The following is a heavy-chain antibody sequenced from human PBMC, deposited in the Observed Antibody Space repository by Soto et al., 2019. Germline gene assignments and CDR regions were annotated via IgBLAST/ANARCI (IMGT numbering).Heavy chain of an antibody. CDR3: ARVRRGLILPDYYFDY. Sequence: QVQLLQSGAEVKKPGASVKVSCKASGYSFINYGISWVRQAPGQGLEWMGWINAYNGNTNYAQKFQGRVTMTTDTSTSTAYMELRSLTSDDTAVYICARVRRGLILPDYYFDYWGQGTLVTVSS. V-gene: IGHV1-18*01. J-gene: IGHJ4*02. D-gene: IGHD2-8*01. CDR2: INAYNGNT. CDR1: GYSFINYG.